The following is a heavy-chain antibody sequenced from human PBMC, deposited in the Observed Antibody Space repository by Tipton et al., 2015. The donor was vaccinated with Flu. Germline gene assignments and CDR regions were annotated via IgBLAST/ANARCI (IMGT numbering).Heavy chain of an antibody. CDR1: GYCISSGYY. CDR3: AREGGGRVSSSSWYEWCYYYYGMDV. V-gene: IGHV4-38-2*02. J-gene: IGHJ6*02. Sequence: LSLTCTVSGYCISSGYYWDWIRQPPGKGLEWIGSIYHSGSTYDNPSLKSRVTISVDTSKNQFSLKLSSVTAADTAVYYCAREGGGRVSSSSWYEWCYYYYGMDVWGQGTTVTVSS. CDR2: IYHSGST. D-gene: IGHD6-13*01.